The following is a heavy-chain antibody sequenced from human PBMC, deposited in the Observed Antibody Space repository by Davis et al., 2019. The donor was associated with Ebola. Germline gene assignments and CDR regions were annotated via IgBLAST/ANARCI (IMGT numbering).Heavy chain of an antibody. CDR3: ARGDKLLSYGMDV. Sequence: GESLKISCAASGFTFSNAWMSWVRQAPGKGLEWVGRIKSKTDGGTTDYAAPVKGRFTISRDDSKNTLYLQMNSLRAEDTAVYYCARGDKLLSYGMDVWGKGTTVTVSS. V-gene: IGHV3-15*05. J-gene: IGHJ6*04. CDR2: IKSKTDGGTT. CDR1: GFTFSNAW. D-gene: IGHD2-15*01.